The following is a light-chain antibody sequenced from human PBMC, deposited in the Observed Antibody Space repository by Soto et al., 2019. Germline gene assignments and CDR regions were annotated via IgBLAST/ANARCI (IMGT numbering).Light chain of an antibody. J-gene: IGLJ7*01. Sequence: QSVLTQPPSVSAAPGQKVTISCSGSSSNIGNNYVSWYQQLPGTAPKLLIYDSNKRPSGIPDRFSGSKSGTSATLGITGLQTGDEADYYCGTWDSSLSGVWVFGGGTQLTVL. CDR2: DSN. V-gene: IGLV1-51*01. CDR1: SSNIGNNY. CDR3: GTWDSSLSGVWV.